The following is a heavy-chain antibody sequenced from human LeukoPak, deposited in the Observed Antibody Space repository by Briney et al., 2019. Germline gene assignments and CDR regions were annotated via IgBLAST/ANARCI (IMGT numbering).Heavy chain of an antibody. J-gene: IGHJ4*02. CDR1: GFSVSSNY. V-gene: IGHV3-66*01. Sequence: GGSLRLSCAASGFSVSSNYMRWVREAPGKRLEWVAVIYSAGNAYSAYSVKGRVTISRDNSQNTLYLQMNSIRAEDTDVYYCASDYSDSGSSYIDYWGQGTLVTVSS. D-gene: IGHD3-10*01. CDR2: IYSAGNA. CDR3: ASDYSDSGSSYIDY.